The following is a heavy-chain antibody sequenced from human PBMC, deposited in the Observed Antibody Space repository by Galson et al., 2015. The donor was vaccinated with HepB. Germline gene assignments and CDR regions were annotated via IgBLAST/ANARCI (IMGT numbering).Heavy chain of an antibody. J-gene: IGHJ4*02. V-gene: IGHV3-11*06. CDR2: ISSSSSYT. D-gene: IGHD3-10*01. CDR1: GFTFSDYY. CDR3: ARHYYGSGSTFFDY. Sequence: SLRLSCAASGFTFSDYYMSWIRQAPGKGLEWVSYISSSSSYTNYADSVKGRFTISRDNAKNSLYLQMNSLRAEDTAVYYCARHYYGSGSTFFDYWDQGTLVTVSS.